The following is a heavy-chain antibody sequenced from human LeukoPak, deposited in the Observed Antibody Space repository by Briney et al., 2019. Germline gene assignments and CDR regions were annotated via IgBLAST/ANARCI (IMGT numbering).Heavy chain of an antibody. Sequence: PGGSLRLSCAASGFTFSSYGMHWVRQAPGKGLEWVAVIWYDGSNKYYADSVKGRFTISRDNSKNTLNLQMNSLRAEDTAVYYCARGDVDTAMVLDYWGQGTLVTVSS. J-gene: IGHJ4*02. V-gene: IGHV3-33*01. CDR3: ARGDVDTAMVLDY. CDR1: GFTFSSYG. D-gene: IGHD5-18*01. CDR2: IWYDGSNK.